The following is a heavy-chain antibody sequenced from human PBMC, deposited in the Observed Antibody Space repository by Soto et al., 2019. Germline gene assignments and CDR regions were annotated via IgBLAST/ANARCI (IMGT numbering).Heavy chain of an antibody. Sequence: PSETLSLTCTVSGGSISSSSYYWGWIRQPPGKGLEWIGSIYYSGSTYYNPSLKSRVTMPVDTSKNQFSLKLSSVTAADTAVYYCATYHYGEPGSWGQGTLVTVSS. CDR2: IYYSGST. D-gene: IGHD4-17*01. V-gene: IGHV4-39*01. CDR3: ATYHYGEPGS. J-gene: IGHJ1*01. CDR1: GGSISSSSYY.